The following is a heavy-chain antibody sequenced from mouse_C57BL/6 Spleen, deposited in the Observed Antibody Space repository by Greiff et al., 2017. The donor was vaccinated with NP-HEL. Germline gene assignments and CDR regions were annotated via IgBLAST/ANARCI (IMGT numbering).Heavy chain of an antibody. CDR1: GYTFTSYW. Sequence: QVQLKQPGAELVMPGASVKLSCKASGYTFTSYWMHWVKQRPGQGLEWIGEIDPSDSYTNYNQKFKGKSTLTVDKSSSTAYMQLSSLTSEDSAVYYCARSLYGYLYYYAMDYWGQGTSVTVSS. V-gene: IGHV1-69*01. J-gene: IGHJ4*01. CDR3: ARSLYGYLYYYAMDY. CDR2: IDPSDSYT. D-gene: IGHD2-2*01.